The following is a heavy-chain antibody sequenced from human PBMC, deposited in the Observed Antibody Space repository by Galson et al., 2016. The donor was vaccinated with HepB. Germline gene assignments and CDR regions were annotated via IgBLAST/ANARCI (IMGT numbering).Heavy chain of an antibody. V-gene: IGHV3-23*01. CDR2: ISTRRTT. CDR3: AKERLVRRIFDH. J-gene: IGHJ4*02. Sequence: SLRLSCAASGFVFSNFGLSWVRQAPGHGLEWVASISTRRTTYYSDSVQGRFTISRDNSNNTLYLQMNGLRAEDTAVYYCAKERLVRRIFDHWGQGTLLTVSS. D-gene: IGHD1-1*01. CDR1: GFVFSNFG.